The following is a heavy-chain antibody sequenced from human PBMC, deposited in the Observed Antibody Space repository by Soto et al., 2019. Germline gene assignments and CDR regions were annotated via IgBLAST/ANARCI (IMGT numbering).Heavy chain of an antibody. J-gene: IGHJ5*02. V-gene: IGHV3-73*01. Sequence: PAGSLKLSSAASGFTFIISAMHVFRQASGKGLEWVGRIRSKTNSYATAYAASVKGRFTISRDDSKDTAYLQMNSLKTEDTAVYYCTRDPRNYYDSIGSANWFGPWGQGTLVTVSS. CDR3: TRDPRNYYDSIGSANWFGP. CDR1: GFTFIISA. CDR2: IRSKTNSYAT. D-gene: IGHD3-22*01.